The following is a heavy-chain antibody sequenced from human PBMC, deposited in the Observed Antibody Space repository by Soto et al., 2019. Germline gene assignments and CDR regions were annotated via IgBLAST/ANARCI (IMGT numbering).Heavy chain of an antibody. CDR1: VYTFTSYY. Sequence: ASVKVSCKASVYTFTSYYMHWVRQAPGQGLEWMGIINPSGGSTSYAQKFQGRVTMTRDTSTSTVYMELSSLRSEDTAVYYCAREYSSSWSSYYYYMDVWGKGTTVTVS. D-gene: IGHD6-13*01. CDR2: INPSGGST. J-gene: IGHJ6*03. CDR3: AREYSSSWSSYYYYMDV. V-gene: IGHV1-46*03.